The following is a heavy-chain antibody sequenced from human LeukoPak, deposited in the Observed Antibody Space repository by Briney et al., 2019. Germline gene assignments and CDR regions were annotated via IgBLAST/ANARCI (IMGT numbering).Heavy chain of an antibody. J-gene: IGHJ6*02. V-gene: IGHV3-21*01. D-gene: IGHD6-13*01. CDR1: GFTFSSYS. Sequence: GGSLRLPCAASGFTFSSYSMNWVRQAPGKGLEWVSSISSSSSYIYYADSVKGRFTISRDNAKNSLYLQMNSLRAEDTAVYYCAKANSAAGSYDMDVWGQGTTVTVSS. CDR3: AKANSAAGSYDMDV. CDR2: ISSSSSYI.